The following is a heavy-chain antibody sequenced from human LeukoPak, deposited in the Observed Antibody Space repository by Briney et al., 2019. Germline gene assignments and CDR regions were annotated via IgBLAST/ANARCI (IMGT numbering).Heavy chain of an antibody. CDR2: ISWNSGSI. Sequence: QPGGSLRLSCAASGFTFDDYAMHWVRQAPGKGLEWVSGISWNSGSIGYADSVKGRFTISRDNAKNSLYLQMNSLRAEDTALYYCAKGSALQRVHYDFWSGPFDYWGQGTLVTVPS. D-gene: IGHD3-3*01. V-gene: IGHV3-9*01. CDR1: GFTFDDYA. J-gene: IGHJ4*02. CDR3: AKGSALQRVHYDFWSGPFDY.